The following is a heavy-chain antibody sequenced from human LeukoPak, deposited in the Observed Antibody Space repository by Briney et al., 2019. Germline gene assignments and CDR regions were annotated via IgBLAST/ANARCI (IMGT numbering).Heavy chain of an antibody. D-gene: IGHD5-24*01. Sequence: SVKVSCKASRGTFRSYTISWVRQAPGQGLEWMGRIIPILGIANYAQKFQGRVTITADKSTSTAYMELSSLRSEDTAVYYCARGDGYSFDYWGQGTLVTVSS. J-gene: IGHJ4*02. CDR2: IIPILGIA. CDR3: ARGDGYSFDY. V-gene: IGHV1-69*02. CDR1: RGTFRSYT.